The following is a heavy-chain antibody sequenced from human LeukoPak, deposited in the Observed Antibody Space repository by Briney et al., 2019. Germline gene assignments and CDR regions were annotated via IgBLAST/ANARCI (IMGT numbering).Heavy chain of an antibody. CDR2: IGTAGDT. Sequence: PGGSLRLSCAASGFTFSSHDMHWVRQATGKGLEWVSGIGTAGDTHYPGSVKGRFTISRDNSKNTLYLQMNSLRAEDTAVYYCAKSRGITNFDCWGQGTLVTVSS. CDR3: AKSRGITNFDC. D-gene: IGHD3-10*01. CDR1: GFTFSSHD. J-gene: IGHJ4*02. V-gene: IGHV3-13*01.